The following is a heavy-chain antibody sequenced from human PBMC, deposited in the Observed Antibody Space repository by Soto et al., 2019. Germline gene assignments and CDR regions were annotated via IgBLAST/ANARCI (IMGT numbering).Heavy chain of an antibody. CDR1: GGTFSSYA. CDR3: ARGSYSNYDWGVDYYYGMDV. CDR2: IIPIFGTA. D-gene: IGHD4-4*01. J-gene: IGHJ6*02. V-gene: IGHV1-69*01. Sequence: QVQLVQSGAEVKKPESSVKVSCKASGGTFSSYAISWVRQAPGQGLEWMGGIIPIFGTANYAQKFQGRVTITADESTSTAYMELSRLRSEDTAVYYYARGSYSNYDWGVDYYYGMDVWGQGTTVTVSS.